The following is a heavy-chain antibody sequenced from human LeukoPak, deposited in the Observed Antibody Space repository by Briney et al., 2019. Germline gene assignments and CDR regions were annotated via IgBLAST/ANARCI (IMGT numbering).Heavy chain of an antibody. CDR2: ISAYNGNT. V-gene: IGHV1-18*01. CDR1: GYTFTSYG. Sequence: ASVNVSCLASGYTFTSYGISWVRQAPGQGLEWMGRISAYNGNTNYAQKLQGRVTMTTDTSTSTAYMELRSLRSDDTAVYYCARSLSNPNGVPAAIFLPSIDYWGQGTLVTVSS. CDR3: ARSLSNPNGVPAAIFLPSIDY. D-gene: IGHD2-2*01. J-gene: IGHJ4*02.